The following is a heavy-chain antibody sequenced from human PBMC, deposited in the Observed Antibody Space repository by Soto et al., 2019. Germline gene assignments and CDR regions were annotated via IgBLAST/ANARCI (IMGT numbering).Heavy chain of an antibody. CDR3: ARARGLGAVAVDY. V-gene: IGHV4-30-2*01. CDR1: GGSISSGGYS. CDR2: IYHSGST. J-gene: IGHJ4*02. D-gene: IGHD6-19*01. Sequence: QLQLQESGSGLVKPSQTLSLTCAVSGGSISSGGYSWSWIRQPPGKGLEWIGYIYHSGSTYYNPSLQGRVTISGARSKNQFSLKLSSVTAAATAVYYCARARGLGAVAVDYWGQGTLVTVSS.